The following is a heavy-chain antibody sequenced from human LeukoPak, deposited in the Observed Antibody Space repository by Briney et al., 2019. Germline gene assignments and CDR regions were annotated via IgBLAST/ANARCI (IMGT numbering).Heavy chain of an antibody. D-gene: IGHD5-24*01. J-gene: IGHJ4*02. CDR2: FDPEDGEA. CDR1: GYTLTELS. Sequence: ASVKVSCKVSGYTLTELSMHWVRQAPGKGLEWMGGFDPEDGEAIYAQKFQGRVTMTEDTSTDTAYMELSSLRSEDTAVYYCATGGRWLHLVPYYWGQGTLVTVSS. CDR3: ATGGRWLHLVPYY. V-gene: IGHV1-24*01.